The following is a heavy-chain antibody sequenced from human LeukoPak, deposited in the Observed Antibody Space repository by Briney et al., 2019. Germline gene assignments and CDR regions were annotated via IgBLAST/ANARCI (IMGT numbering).Heavy chain of an antibody. V-gene: IGHV3-48*03. CDR3: AELGITLIWGV. CDR2: ISSSGSTI. CDR1: GVTFSSYE. J-gene: IGHJ6*03. D-gene: IGHD3-22*01. Sequence: GGSLSLSCAASGVTFSSYEMNWVRQPPGKGLEWVSDISSSGSTIYYADPMKCGVIIARQYAKNSLYLQRNVLRAEDTAVYYCAELGITLIWGVWGKGPTVPIS.